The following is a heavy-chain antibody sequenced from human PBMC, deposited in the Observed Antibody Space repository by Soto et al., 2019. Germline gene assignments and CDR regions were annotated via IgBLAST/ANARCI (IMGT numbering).Heavy chain of an antibody. Sequence: PGGSLRLSCAASGFTFSGYWMHWVRQAPGKGLVWVSRIYSDGTSTIYADSVKGRFTISRDNAKNTLYLQMNSLRAEDTAVYYCARDSHYSMVVWGQGTMVTVSS. J-gene: IGHJ6*02. CDR3: ARDSHYSMVV. CDR1: GFTFSGYW. CDR2: IYSDGTST. V-gene: IGHV3-74*01.